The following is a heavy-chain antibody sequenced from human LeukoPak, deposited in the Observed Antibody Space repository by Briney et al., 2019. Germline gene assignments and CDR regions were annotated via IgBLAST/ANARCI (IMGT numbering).Heavy chain of an antibody. Sequence: ASVKVSCKASGYTFTGYYMHWVRQAPGQGVEWMGWINPNSGGTNYAQKFQGRVTMTRDMSTSTVYMELSSLRSEDTAVYYCARGARGYGDNFDYWGQGTLVTVSS. CDR3: ARGARGYGDNFDY. V-gene: IGHV1-2*02. J-gene: IGHJ4*02. CDR2: INPNSGGT. CDR1: GYTFTGYY. D-gene: IGHD4-17*01.